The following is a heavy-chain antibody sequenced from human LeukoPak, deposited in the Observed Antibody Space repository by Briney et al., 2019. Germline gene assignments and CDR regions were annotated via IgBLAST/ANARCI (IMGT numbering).Heavy chain of an antibody. J-gene: IGHJ6*02. Sequence: GGSLRLSCAASGFTFSSYWMSWVRQAPGKGLEWVANIKQDGSEKYYVDSVKGRFTISRDNAKNSLYLQMNSLRAEDTAVYYCARDQWLELRYYYYGMNVWGQGTTVTVSS. CDR2: IKQDGSEK. CDR1: GFTFSSYW. V-gene: IGHV3-7*01. CDR3: ARDQWLELRYYYYGMNV. D-gene: IGHD1-7*01.